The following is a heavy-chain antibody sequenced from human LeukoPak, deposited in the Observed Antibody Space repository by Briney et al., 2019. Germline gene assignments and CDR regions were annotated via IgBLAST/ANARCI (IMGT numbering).Heavy chain of an antibody. D-gene: IGHD2-2*01. CDR1: GFTFSSYE. CDR3: ARVSWLLSPPDY. Sequence: GGSLRLSCAASGFTFSSYEMNWVRQAPGKGLEWVSYISSSGSTIYYADSVEGRFTISRDNAKNSLYLQMNSLRAEDTAVYYCARVSWLLSPPDYWGQGTLVTVSS. V-gene: IGHV3-48*03. CDR2: ISSSGSTI. J-gene: IGHJ4*02.